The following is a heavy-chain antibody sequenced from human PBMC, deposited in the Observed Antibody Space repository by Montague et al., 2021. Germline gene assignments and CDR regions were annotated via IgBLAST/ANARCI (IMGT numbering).Heavy chain of an antibody. V-gene: IGHV4-39*07. J-gene: IGHJ4*02. CDR3: AREREAAPFDY. CDR2: LAYSGTT. D-gene: IGHD1-26*01. CDR1: GDSVSSKGYF. Sequence: SETLSLTCSVSGDSVSSKGYFWGWIRQRPGKGLEWIGVLAYSGTTYYSPSLKSRLSISVDTSKNQFSLKLTSVTAADTALYYCAREREAAPFDYWGQGTLVTVSS.